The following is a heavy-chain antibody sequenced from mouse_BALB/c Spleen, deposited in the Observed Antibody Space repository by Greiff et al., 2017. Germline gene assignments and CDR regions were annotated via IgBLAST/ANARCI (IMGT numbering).Heavy chain of an antibody. CDR1: GFTFSSYA. CDR2: ISSGGSYT. V-gene: IGHV5-9-4*01. Sequence: EVKLVESGGGLVKPGGSLKLSCAASGFTFSSYAMSWVRQSPEKRLEWVAEISSGGSYTYYPDTVTGRFTISRDNAKNTLYLEMSSLRSEDTAMYYCARKPWDWPLMDYWGQGTSVTVSS. CDR3: ARKPWDWPLMDY. D-gene: IGHD4-1*01. J-gene: IGHJ4*01.